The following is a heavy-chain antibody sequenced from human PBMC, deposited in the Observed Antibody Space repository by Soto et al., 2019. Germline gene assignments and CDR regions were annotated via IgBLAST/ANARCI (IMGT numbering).Heavy chain of an antibody. J-gene: IGHJ4*02. CDR1: GFIFTGYN. D-gene: IGHD6-13*01. CDR2: ISSGSSYI. Sequence: EVQLVESGGGLVKPGGSLRLSCAASGFIFTGYNMNWVRQAPGKGLEWASSISSGSSYIYYADSVKGRFTISRDNAKNSLYLQMNTLRAEDTALYYCARRRSAAGTLTFDYWGQGTRVTVSS. V-gene: IGHV3-21*01. CDR3: ARRRSAAGTLTFDY.